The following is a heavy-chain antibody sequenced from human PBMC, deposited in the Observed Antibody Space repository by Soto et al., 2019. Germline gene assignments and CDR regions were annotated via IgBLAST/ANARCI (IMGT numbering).Heavy chain of an antibody. J-gene: IGHJ4*02. CDR2: IDTSGST. D-gene: IGHD3-3*01. CDR1: GGSISNYY. Sequence: PSDTLSVTCTVSGGSISNYYCNWIRQPAGKGLEWIGRIDTSGSTNYNPSLKSRVTMSVDTSKQEFSLKLSSVTAADTALYYCARGGQDFWSGPFDYWGRGALVTVSS. V-gene: IGHV4-4*07. CDR3: ARGGQDFWSGPFDY.